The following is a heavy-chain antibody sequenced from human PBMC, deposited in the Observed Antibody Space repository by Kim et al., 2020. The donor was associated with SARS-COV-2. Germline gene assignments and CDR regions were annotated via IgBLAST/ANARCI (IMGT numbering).Heavy chain of an antibody. CDR1: GFTFSSYA. Sequence: GGSLRLSCAASGFTFSSYAMHWVRQAPGKGLEWVAVISYDGSNKYYADSVKGRFTISRDNSKNTLYLQMNSLRAEDTAVYYCARDGFRPYIVATTLDYWG. J-gene: IGHJ4*01. D-gene: IGHD5-12*01. CDR3: ARDGFRPYIVATTLDY. CDR2: ISYDGSNK. V-gene: IGHV3-30-3*01.